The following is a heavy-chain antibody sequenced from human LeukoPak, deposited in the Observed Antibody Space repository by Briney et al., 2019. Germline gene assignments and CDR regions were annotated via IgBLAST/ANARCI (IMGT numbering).Heavy chain of an antibody. CDR1: GFTFSSYS. D-gene: IGHD6-19*01. J-gene: IGHJ4*02. Sequence: GGSLRLSCAASGFTFSSYSMNWVRQAPGKGLEWVAFIRYDGSNKYYADSLKGRFTISRDNSKNTMYLQMNSLRAEDTAVYYCAKEQWLVPSFWGQGTLVTVSS. V-gene: IGHV3-30*02. CDR3: AKEQWLVPSF. CDR2: IRYDGSNK.